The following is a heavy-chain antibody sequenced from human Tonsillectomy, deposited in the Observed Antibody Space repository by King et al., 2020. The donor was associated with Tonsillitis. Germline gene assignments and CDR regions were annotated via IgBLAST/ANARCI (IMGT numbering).Heavy chain of an antibody. J-gene: IGHJ4*02. CDR2: ISGSRYYT. Sequence: VQLVESGGGLVQPGGSLRLSCAASGFTFSDFYMSWIRQAPGKGLEWVSYISGSRYYTNYADSVKGRFTISRDNAKNSLYLQMNSLRAEDTASYYCARPLCGEQWLVPFDSWGQGTLVTVSS. D-gene: IGHD6-19*01. CDR1: GFTFSDFY. V-gene: IGHV3-11*06. CDR3: ARPLCGEQWLVPFDS.